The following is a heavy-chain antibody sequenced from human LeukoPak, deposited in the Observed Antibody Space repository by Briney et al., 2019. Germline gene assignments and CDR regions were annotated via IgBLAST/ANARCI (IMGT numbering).Heavy chain of an antibody. CDR1: GFTFSSYG. Sequence: GGSLRLSCAASGFTFSSYGMHWVRQAPGKGLEWVAVISYDGSNKYYADSVKGRFTISRDNAKNSLYLQMNSLRAEDTAVYYCARERIFDWLLATPNWFDPWGQGTLVTVSS. D-gene: IGHD3-9*01. CDR2: ISYDGSNK. J-gene: IGHJ5*02. V-gene: IGHV3-30*03. CDR3: ARERIFDWLLATPNWFDP.